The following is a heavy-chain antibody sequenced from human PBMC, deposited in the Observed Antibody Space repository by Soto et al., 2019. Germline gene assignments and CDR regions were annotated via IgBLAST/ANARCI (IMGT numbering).Heavy chain of an antibody. CDR3: AREHSAGTSSSTKPILFDY. Sequence: QVQLVESGGGLVKPGGSLRLSCAASGFTFSDYYMSWIRQAPGKGLEWVSYISSSGSTIYYADSVKGRFTISRDNAKNSLYLQMNSLRAEDTAVYYCAREHSAGTSSSTKPILFDYWGQGTLVTVSS. CDR1: GFTFSDYY. D-gene: IGHD1-1*01. CDR2: ISSSGSTI. V-gene: IGHV3-11*01. J-gene: IGHJ4*02.